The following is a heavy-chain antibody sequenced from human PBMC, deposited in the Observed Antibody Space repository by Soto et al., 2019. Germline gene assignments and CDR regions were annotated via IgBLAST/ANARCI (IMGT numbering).Heavy chain of an antibody. D-gene: IGHD3-22*01. J-gene: IGHJ4*02. CDR1: DFSFSTSW. CDR3: ASRRHSDYGY. V-gene: IGHV3-74*01. CDR2: IDSDGRNT. Sequence: VPLVESGGGLVQPGGSLRLSCVASDFSFSTSWMHWVRQAPGKGLVWVSRIDSDGRNTHYADSVRGRFIISRDNAKNTVYLQMNSLRAEDTAVYFCASRRHSDYGYWGQGILVAVSS.